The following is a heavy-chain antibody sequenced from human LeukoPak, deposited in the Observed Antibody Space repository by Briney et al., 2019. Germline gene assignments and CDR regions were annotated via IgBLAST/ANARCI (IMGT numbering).Heavy chain of an antibody. CDR1: GFTFSSYA. CDR2: ISSNGGST. V-gene: IGHV3-64*01. D-gene: IGHD3-16*01. Sequence: GGSLRLSCAASGFTFSSYAMHWVRQAPGKGLEYVSSISSNGGSTYYANSVKGRFTISRDNSENTLYLQMGSLRAEDMAVYYCARDTSPLYYYYGMDVWGQGTTVTVSS. J-gene: IGHJ6*02. CDR3: ARDTSPLYYYYGMDV.